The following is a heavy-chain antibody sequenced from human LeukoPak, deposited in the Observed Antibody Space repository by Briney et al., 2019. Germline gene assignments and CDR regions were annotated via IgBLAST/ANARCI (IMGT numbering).Heavy chain of an antibody. V-gene: IGHV3-23*01. CDR1: GFTFSSYA. CDR2: ISGSGGST. Sequence: GRSLTLSCAVSGFTFSSYAMSWVRPPPRSGLGWVSSISGSGGSTNHADSVKGRFTLSRYKAKNSLYLQMNSLRAEDTALYYCAREEEATEFDYWGQGTLVTVSS. CDR3: AREEEATEFDY. D-gene: IGHD5-12*01. J-gene: IGHJ4*02.